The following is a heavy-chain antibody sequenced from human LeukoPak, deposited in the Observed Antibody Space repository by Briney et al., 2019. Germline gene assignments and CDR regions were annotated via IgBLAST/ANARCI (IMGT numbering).Heavy chain of an antibody. CDR1: GFSFSGYW. J-gene: IGHJ5*02. CDR2: INHDGSEK. D-gene: IGHD3-10*01. V-gene: IGHV3-7*01. Sequence: GGSLRLSCVASGFSFSGYWMTWVRQAPGKGLEWVANINHDGSEKYYLDSVKGRFTISRDNAKNTLYLQMNRLRAEDTAIYYCAREIRTMVRGVRGNWSDPWGQGTLVTVSS. CDR3: AREIRTMVRGVRGNWSDP.